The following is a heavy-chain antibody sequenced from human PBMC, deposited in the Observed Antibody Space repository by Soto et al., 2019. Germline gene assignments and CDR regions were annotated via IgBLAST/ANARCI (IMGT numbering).Heavy chain of an antibody. Sequence: ASVKVSCKASGYTFTIYDINWVRQATGQGLEWMGWMNPNSGNTGYAQKSQGRVPMTRNTSISTAYMELSSLRSEDTAVYYCARAGVYYDILTGYYPPHAFDIWG. CDR2: MNPNSGNT. D-gene: IGHD3-9*01. CDR1: GYTFTIYD. V-gene: IGHV1-8*01. CDR3: ARAGVYYDILTGYYPPHAFDI. J-gene: IGHJ3*02.